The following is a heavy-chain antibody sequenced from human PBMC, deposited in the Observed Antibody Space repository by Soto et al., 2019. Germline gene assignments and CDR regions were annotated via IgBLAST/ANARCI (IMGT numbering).Heavy chain of an antibody. CDR1: GGSISSGGYS. D-gene: IGHD2-21*01. V-gene: IGHV4-30-2*01. Sequence: LSLTCAVSGGSISSGGYSWSWIRQPPGKGLEWIGYIYHSGSTYYNPSLKSRVTISVDRSKNQFSLKLRSVTAADTAVYYCGRIPSPWGQGTLVTVSS. CDR2: IYHSGST. CDR3: GRIPSP. J-gene: IGHJ5*02.